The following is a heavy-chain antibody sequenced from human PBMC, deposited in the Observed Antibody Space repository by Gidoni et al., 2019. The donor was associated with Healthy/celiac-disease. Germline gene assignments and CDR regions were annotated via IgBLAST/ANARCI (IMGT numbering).Heavy chain of an antibody. Sequence: QVQMQESGPGLVTPSGTLSLPCAVSGGSISSSNWWSWVGQPPGKGLEWIGEIYHSGSTNYNPSLKSRVTISVDKSKTQFSLKLSSVTAADTAVYYCATWAVRFLESGSAFAIWGQGTMVTVSS. CDR2: IYHSGST. CDR1: GGSISSSNW. CDR3: ATWAVRFLESGSAFAI. V-gene: IGHV4-4*02. D-gene: IGHD3-3*01. J-gene: IGHJ3*02.